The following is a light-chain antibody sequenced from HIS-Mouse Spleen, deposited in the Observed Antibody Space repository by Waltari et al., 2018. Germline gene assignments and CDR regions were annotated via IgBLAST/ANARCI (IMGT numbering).Light chain of an antibody. CDR1: HGVLYSSNNKNY. Sequence: DIVMTQSPDSLAVSLGERATNTCTSSHGVLYSSNNKNYLAWYQQKPGQPPKLLIYWASTRESGVPDRFSGSGSGTDFTLTISSLQAEDVAVYYCQQYYSTPMYTFGQGTKLEIK. CDR3: QQYYSTPMYT. J-gene: IGKJ2*01. V-gene: IGKV4-1*01. CDR2: WAS.